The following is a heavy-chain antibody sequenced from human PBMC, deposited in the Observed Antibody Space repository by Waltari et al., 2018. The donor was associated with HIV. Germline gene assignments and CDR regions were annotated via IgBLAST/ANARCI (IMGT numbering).Heavy chain of an antibody. CDR1: DYSISSGYY. CDR3: ASAFIEYFDY. J-gene: IGHJ4*02. Sequence: QVQLQESGPGLVKPSETLSLTCVVSDYSISSGYYWGWIRQPPGKGLEWIGNIYHSGNTYHTPSLMSRVTISVDTSKNQFSLRLGSVTAADTAVYYCASAFIEYFDYWGQGTLVTVSS. D-gene: IGHD3-16*02. V-gene: IGHV4-38-2*01. CDR2: IYHSGNT.